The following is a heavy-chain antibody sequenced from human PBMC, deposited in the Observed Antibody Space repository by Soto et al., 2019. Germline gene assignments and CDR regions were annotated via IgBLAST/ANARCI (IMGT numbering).Heavy chain of an antibody. CDR3: ARAGHYFDRSISQSSLWPNDAFDI. CDR1: GGTFSSYA. CDR2: IIPMFRTV. D-gene: IGHD3-22*01. J-gene: IGHJ3*02. Sequence: ASVKVSCKASGGTFSSYAINWVRQTPGQGLEWMGGIIPMFRTVNYAQILVGRVTITADESTSTAYMDLSSLRSEDTAVYYCARAGHYFDRSISQSSLWPNDAFDIWGQGTMVTVSS. V-gene: IGHV1-69*13.